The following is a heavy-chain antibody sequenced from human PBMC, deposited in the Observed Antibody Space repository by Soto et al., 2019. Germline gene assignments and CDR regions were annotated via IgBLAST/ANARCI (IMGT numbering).Heavy chain of an antibody. CDR2: IGTAGDT. J-gene: IGHJ6*02. CDR3: ARSPSGGYHYYYGMDV. CDR1: GFTFSSYD. V-gene: IGHV3-13*04. Sequence: EVQLVESGGGLVQPGGSLRLSCAASGFTFSSYDMQWVRQATGQCLEWVSAIGTAGDTYYPGTVKGRFTISKENAKNSLYLQLISLTAGDTAVYYCARSPSGGYHYYYGMDVWGQGTTVTVSS. D-gene: IGHD3-22*01.